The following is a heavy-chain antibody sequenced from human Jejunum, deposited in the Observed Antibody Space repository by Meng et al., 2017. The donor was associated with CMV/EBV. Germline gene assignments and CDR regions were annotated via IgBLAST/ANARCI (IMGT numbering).Heavy chain of an antibody. CDR2: ISGSSTYI. CDR3: ARAIDYGDPNWFDP. CDR1: GFTFTSYS. V-gene: IGHV3-21*01. Sequence: GFTFTSYSIPWVRQAPGKGLEWLSYISGSSTYIYHADSVKGRFTISRDNAKNSVYLQMNRLRAEDTAVYYCARAIDYGDPNWFDPWGQGTLVTVSS. D-gene: IGHD4-17*01. J-gene: IGHJ5*02.